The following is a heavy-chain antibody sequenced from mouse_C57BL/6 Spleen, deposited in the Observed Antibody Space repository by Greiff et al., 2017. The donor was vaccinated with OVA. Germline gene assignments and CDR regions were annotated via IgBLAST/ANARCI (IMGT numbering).Heavy chain of an antibody. V-gene: IGHV1-69*01. Sequence: QVHVKQPGAELVMPGASVKLSCKASGYTFTSYWMHWVKQRPGQGLEWIGEIDPSDSYTNYNQKFKGKSTLTVDKSSSTAYMQLSSLTSEDSAVYYCARDYQRAFAYWGQGTLVTVSA. CDR2: IDPSDSYT. CDR1: GYTFTSYW. D-gene: IGHD1-1*02. CDR3: ARDYQRAFAY. J-gene: IGHJ3*01.